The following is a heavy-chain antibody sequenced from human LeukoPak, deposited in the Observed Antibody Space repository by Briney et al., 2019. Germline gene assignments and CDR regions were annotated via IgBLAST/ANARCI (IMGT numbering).Heavy chain of an antibody. Sequence: GGSLRLSCAASGFTFSSYAMHWVRQAPGKGLEWVAVMSNDGSNEYYADSVKGRSTIFRDNSKNTLYLQMNSLRAEDTAVYYCARDPVSTGLQINSDYWGQGTLVTVSS. CDR3: ARDPVSTGLQINSDY. V-gene: IGHV3-30-3*01. CDR2: MSNDGSNE. CDR1: GFTFSSYA. J-gene: IGHJ4*02. D-gene: IGHD3-16*01.